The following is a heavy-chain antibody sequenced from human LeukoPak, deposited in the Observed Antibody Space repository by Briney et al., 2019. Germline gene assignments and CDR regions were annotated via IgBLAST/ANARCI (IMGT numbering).Heavy chain of an antibody. V-gene: IGHV4-34*01. D-gene: IGHD6-13*01. CDR2: INHSGST. CDR1: GGSFSGYY. Sequence: SETLSLTCAVYGGSFSGYYWSWIRQPPGKGLEWIGEINHSGSTNYNPSLKSRVTISVDTSKNQFSLKLSSVTAADTAVYYRARGSGIAAAGTLAPWGQGTLVTVSS. J-gene: IGHJ5*02. CDR3: ARGSGIAAAGTLAP.